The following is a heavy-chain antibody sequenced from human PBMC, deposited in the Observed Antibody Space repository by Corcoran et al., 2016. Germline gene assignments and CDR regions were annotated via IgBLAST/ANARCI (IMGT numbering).Heavy chain of an antibody. CDR2: INPSGGST. J-gene: IGHJ6*02. V-gene: IGHV1-46*01. CDR3: ARDIVVVPAEALPMDV. D-gene: IGHD2-2*01. Sequence: QVQLVQSGAEVKKPGASVKVSCKASGYTFTSYYMHWVRQAPGQGLEWMGIINPSGGSTSYAQKFQGRVTMTRDTSTSTVYMELSSLGSEDTAVYYCARDIVVVPAEALPMDVWGQGTTVTVSS. CDR1: GYTFTSYY.